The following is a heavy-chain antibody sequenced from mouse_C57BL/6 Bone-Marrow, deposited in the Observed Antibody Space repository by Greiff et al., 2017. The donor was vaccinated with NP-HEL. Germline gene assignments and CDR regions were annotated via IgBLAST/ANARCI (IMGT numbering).Heavy chain of an antibody. CDR1: GYTFTSYW. CDR2: IDPSDSET. J-gene: IGHJ3*01. Sequence: QVQLQQPGAELVRPGSSVKLSCKASGYTFTSYWMHWVKQRPIQGLEWIGNIDPSDSETHYNQKFKDKATLTVDKSSSTAYMQLSSLTSEDSAVYYCARRAYDYGAWFAYWGQGTLVTVSA. D-gene: IGHD2-4*01. CDR3: ARRAYDYGAWFAY. V-gene: IGHV1-52*01.